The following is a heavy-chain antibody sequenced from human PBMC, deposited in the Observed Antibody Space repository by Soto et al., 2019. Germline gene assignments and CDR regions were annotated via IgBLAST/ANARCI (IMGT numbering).Heavy chain of an antibody. CDR2: ISYDGSNK. CDR1: GFTFSSYG. D-gene: IGHD6-19*01. CDR3: AETTVAGLYYYYGMDV. Sequence: GGSLRLSCAASGFTFSSYGMHWVRQAPGKGLEWVAVISYDGSNKYYADSVKGRFTISRDNSKNTLYLQMNSLRAEDTAVYYCAETTVAGLYYYYGMDVWGQGTTVTVSS. J-gene: IGHJ6*02. V-gene: IGHV3-30*03.